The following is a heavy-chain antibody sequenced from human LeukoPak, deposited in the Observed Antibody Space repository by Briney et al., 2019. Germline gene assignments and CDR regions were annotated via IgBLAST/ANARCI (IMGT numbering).Heavy chain of an antibody. Sequence: ASVKVSCKASGYTFTGYYMHWVRQAPGQGLEWMGWINPNSGGTNYAQKFQGRVTMTRDTSISTAYMELSRLRSDDTAVYYCARPRYSSSWPIYGDYWGQGTLVTVSS. J-gene: IGHJ4*02. D-gene: IGHD6-13*01. CDR1: GYTFTGYY. CDR3: ARPRYSSSWPIYGDY. V-gene: IGHV1-2*02. CDR2: INPNSGGT.